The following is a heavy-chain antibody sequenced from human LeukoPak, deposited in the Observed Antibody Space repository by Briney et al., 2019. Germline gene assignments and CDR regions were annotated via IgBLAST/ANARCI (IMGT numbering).Heavy chain of an antibody. D-gene: IGHD1-26*01. V-gene: IGHV3-9*01. Sequence: GRSLRLSCAASGFTFDDYAMHWVRQAPGKGLEWVSGISWNSGSIGYADSVKGRFTISRDNAKNSLYLQMNSLRAEDTALYYCAKTSAVGATSLYYFDYWGQGTLVTVSS. CDR3: AKTSAVGATSLYYFDY. CDR1: GFTFDDYA. CDR2: ISWNSGSI. J-gene: IGHJ4*02.